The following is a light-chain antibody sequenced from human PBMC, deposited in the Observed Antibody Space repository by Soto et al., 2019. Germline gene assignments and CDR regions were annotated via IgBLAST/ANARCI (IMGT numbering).Light chain of an antibody. CDR3: QQYYSTPYT. J-gene: IGKJ2*01. Sequence: DFVMTQSPDSLAVSLGERATINCKSTQSVLYSSNNKNHLAWYQQKPGQPPRLLIHWASTRESGVPDRFSGSGSGTDFTLAIRSLQAEDVAVYYCQQYYSTPYTFGQGTKLEIK. CDR2: WAS. CDR1: QSVLYSSNNKNH. V-gene: IGKV4-1*01.